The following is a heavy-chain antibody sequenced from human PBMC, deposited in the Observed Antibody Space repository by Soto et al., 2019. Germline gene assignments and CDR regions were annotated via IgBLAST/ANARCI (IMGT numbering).Heavy chain of an antibody. CDR2: ISAYNGNT. Sequence: ASVKVSCKASGYTFTSYGISWVRQAPGQGLEWMVWISAYNGNTNYAQKLQGRVTMTTDTSTRTAYMELRSLRSDDTAGYYCARAYYYDSSGYYHGDYWGQGTLVTVSS. CDR3: ARAYYYDSSGYYHGDY. D-gene: IGHD3-22*01. CDR1: GYTFTSYG. V-gene: IGHV1-18*04. J-gene: IGHJ4*02.